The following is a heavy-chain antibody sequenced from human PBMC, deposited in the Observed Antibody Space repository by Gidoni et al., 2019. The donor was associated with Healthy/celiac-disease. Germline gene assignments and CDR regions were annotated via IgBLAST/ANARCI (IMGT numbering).Heavy chain of an antibody. J-gene: IGHJ3*02. Sequence: QVTLRESGPALVKPTQTLTLTCTFSGFSLSTSGMCVSWIRQPPGKALEWLALIDWDDDKYYSTSLKTRLTISKDTSKNQVVLTMTNMDPVDTATYYCARMLRRYCSGGSCPTRPSDAFDIWGQGTMVTVSS. CDR2: IDWDDDK. CDR3: ARMLRRYCSGGSCPTRPSDAFDI. V-gene: IGHV2-70*01. D-gene: IGHD2-15*01. CDR1: GFSLSTSGMC.